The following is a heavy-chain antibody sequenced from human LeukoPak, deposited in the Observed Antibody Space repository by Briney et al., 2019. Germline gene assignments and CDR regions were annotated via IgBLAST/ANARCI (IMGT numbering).Heavy chain of an antibody. Sequence: GGSLRLSCAASGFTFSSYEMNWVRQAPGKGLEWVSYISGSGSNMYYADSVKGRSTISRDNAKNSLYLQMYSLRAEDTAVYYCARSHLEYCGSTSCYLRSYNFDYWGQGTLVAVSS. CDR1: GFTFSSYE. V-gene: IGHV3-48*03. CDR3: ARSHLEYCGSTSCYLRSYNFDY. D-gene: IGHD2-2*01. J-gene: IGHJ4*02. CDR2: ISGSGSNM.